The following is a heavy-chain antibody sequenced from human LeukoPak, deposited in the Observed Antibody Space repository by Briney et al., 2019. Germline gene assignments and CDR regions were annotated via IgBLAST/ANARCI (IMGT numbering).Heavy chain of an antibody. CDR3: ARDRVGSGWPRPYYFEN. Sequence: ASVKVSCKPSGYTFTGYYLHWVRQAPGQRLEWMGWINPNTGATISAQKFQGRVTMTRDTSINTAYMELSRLTSDDTAVYYCARDRVGSGWPRPYYFENWGQGTLVTVSS. CDR1: GYTFTGYY. D-gene: IGHD6-19*01. CDR2: INPNTGAT. V-gene: IGHV1-2*02. J-gene: IGHJ4*02.